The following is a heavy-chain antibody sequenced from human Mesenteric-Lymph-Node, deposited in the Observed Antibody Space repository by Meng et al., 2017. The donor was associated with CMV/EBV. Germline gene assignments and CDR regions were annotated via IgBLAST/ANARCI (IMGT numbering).Heavy chain of an antibody. J-gene: IGHJ4*02. V-gene: IGHV3-NL1*01. CDR1: GFTFRSYG. D-gene: IGHD3-9*01. Sequence: GESLKISCEVSGFTFRSYGMHWVRQAPGKGLEWVSAIFGGVKTYYADSVKGRFTISRDISKNTLYLQMNTVKADDTAVHYCARGLDPFDSWGQGTLVTVSS. CDR3: ARGLDPFDS. CDR2: IFGGVKT.